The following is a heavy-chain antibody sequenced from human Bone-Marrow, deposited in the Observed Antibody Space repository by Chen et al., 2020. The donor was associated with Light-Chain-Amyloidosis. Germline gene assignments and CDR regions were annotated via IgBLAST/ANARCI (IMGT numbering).Heavy chain of an antibody. CDR2: ILYDGSNK. V-gene: IGHV3-30*02. CDR3: AKGHDYGDYGEYYFDY. J-gene: IGHJ4*02. Sequence: QVQLVESGGGVVQPGGSLRLSCAASGFTFSSYGIHWVRQAPGKGLEWVAFILYDGSNKYYADSVKGRVTISRDNAKNTLYLQMNSLRAEDTALYYCAKGHDYGDYGEYYFDYWGQGTLVTVSS. D-gene: IGHD4-17*01. CDR1: GFTFSSYG.